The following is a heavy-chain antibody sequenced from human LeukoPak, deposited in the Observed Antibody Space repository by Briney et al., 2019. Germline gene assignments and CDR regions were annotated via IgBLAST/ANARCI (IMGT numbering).Heavy chain of an antibody. J-gene: IGHJ4*02. CDR3: ARDLRRDSSGWNSQAVLDY. V-gene: IGHV1-18*01. CDR1: GYTFTSYG. Sequence: VASVKVSCKASGYTFTSYGISWVRQAPGQGLEWMGWISAYNSNTKYAQKKLQGRVTMTTDTSTSTAYMELRSLRSDDTAVYYCARDLRRDSSGWNSQAVLDYWGQGTLVTVSS. CDR2: ISAYNSNT. D-gene: IGHD6-19*01.